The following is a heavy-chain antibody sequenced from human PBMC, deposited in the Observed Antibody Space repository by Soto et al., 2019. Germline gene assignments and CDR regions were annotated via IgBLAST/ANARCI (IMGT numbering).Heavy chain of an antibody. D-gene: IGHD6-13*01. CDR1: GFTFSDYY. Sequence: QVQLVESGGGLVKPGGSLRLSCAASGFTFSDYYMTWIRQAPGSGLEWVSYISSSSGTISYANSVKGRCTISRDNAQNSLYLQMTSLRAEDTAVYYCARGTYRSKTDFDSWGQGRLVTVSS. CDR3: ARGTYRSKTDFDS. V-gene: IGHV3-11*01. J-gene: IGHJ4*02. CDR2: ISSSSGTI.